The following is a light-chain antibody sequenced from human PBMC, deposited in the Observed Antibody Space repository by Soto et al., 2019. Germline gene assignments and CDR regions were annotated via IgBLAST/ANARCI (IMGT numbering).Light chain of an antibody. J-gene: IGKJ1*01. CDR3: QQYATFSGT. Sequence: DSQMTQYPATLSASVGDTVTVTCRASQSVSGWLAWYQQKPWEAPKLLIYDASALPRGVPSRFSGSGSGTKFPLTLARLQPDNFATYYCQQYATFSGTFGPGT. V-gene: IGKV1-5*01. CDR2: DAS. CDR1: QSVSGW.